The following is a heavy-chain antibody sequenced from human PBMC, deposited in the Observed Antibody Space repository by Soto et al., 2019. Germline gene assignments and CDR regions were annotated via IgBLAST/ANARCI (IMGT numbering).Heavy chain of an antibody. CDR1: GGTFSSYA. CDR3: ASKYYYDSSGYYPYYYYYYAMDV. V-gene: IGHV1-69*06. D-gene: IGHD3-22*01. Sequence: SVKVSCKASGGTFSSYAISWVRQAPGQGLEWMGGIIPIFGTANYAQKFQGRVTITADKSTSTAYMELSSLRSGDTAVYYCASKYYYDSSGYYPYYYYYYAMDVWGQGPTVTVSS. J-gene: IGHJ6*02. CDR2: IIPIFGTA.